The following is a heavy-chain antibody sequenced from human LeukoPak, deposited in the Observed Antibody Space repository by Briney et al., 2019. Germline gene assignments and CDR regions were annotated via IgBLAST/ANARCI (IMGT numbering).Heavy chain of an antibody. D-gene: IGHD3-3*01. CDR1: ADSISSGFY. J-gene: IGHJ4*02. V-gene: IGHV4-38-2*02. Sequence: PSETLSLTCTVSADSISSGFYWSWVRQPPGKGLEWIGGIYYSGSTYYNPSLKSRVTISVDTSRNQFSLNMSSVTASDTAVYYCGRGTRSGRETAFDYWGERTLVTVSS. CDR3: GRGTRSGRETAFDY. CDR2: IYYSGST.